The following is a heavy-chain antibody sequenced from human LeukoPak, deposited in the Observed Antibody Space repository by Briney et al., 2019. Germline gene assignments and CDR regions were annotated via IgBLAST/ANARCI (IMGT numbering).Heavy chain of an antibody. V-gene: IGHV3-48*01. CDR1: GFTFSSYS. CDR3: ARAPYTSGWYRGDNDY. D-gene: IGHD6-19*01. Sequence: WGSLRLTFAASGFTFSSYSMNWVRQAPGKGLEWVSYISGSSGTRYYADSVKGRFTIFRDNAKNSLYLQMNSLRAEDTAVYYCARAPYTSGWYRGDNDYWGQGTMVTVSS. CDR2: ISGSSGTR. J-gene: IGHJ4*02.